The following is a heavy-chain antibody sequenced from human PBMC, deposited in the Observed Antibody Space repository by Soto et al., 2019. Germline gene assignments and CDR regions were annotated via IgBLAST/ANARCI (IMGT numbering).Heavy chain of an antibody. D-gene: IGHD5-18*01. V-gene: IGHV4-30-4*01. CDR3: ATESGSTYGYFDH. CDR2: ISNSGST. Sequence: QMHLQESGPGLVKPSETLSLTCTVSGGSVTSDEDYWTWIRQSPGKGLEWIGYISNSGSTGYNPSLKTRRSMSVDRSKNQFTLRLTSVTASDSAVYCCATESGSTYGYFDHWGQGTQVTVSS. CDR1: GGSVTSDEDY. J-gene: IGHJ4*02.